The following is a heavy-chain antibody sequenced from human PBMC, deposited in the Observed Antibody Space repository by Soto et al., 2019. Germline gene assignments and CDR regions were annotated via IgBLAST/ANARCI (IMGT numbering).Heavy chain of an antibody. D-gene: IGHD3-3*01. Sequence: LRLSCGASGFTFSSGDYSWSLVRQSPGKGLEWIGHIYNSGITYYNPSLKSRVVISIDTSRNQFSLRLNSLTAADRAVYFCARGVTVFGLVSRFWFDPWGQGTVVTVSS. J-gene: IGHJ5*02. CDR2: IYNSGIT. CDR1: GFTFSSGDYS. V-gene: IGHV4-30-4*01. CDR3: ARGVTVFGLVSRFWFDP.